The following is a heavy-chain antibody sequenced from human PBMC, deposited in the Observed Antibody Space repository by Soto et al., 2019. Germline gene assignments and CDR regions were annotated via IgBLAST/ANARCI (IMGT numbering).Heavy chain of an antibody. V-gene: IGHV1-69*02. CDR3: ASGKDDSPKPDAFDI. D-gene: IGHD1-1*01. J-gene: IGHJ3*02. CDR2: IIPILGIA. CDR1: GGTFSSYT. Sequence: ASVKVSCKASGGTFSSYTISWVRQAPGQGLEWMGRIIPILGIANYAQKFQGRVTITADKSTSTAYMELSSLRSEDTAVYYCASGKDDSPKPDAFDIWGQGTMVTVSS.